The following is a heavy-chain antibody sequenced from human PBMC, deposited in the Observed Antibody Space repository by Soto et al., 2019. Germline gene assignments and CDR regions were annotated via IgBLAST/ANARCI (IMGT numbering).Heavy chain of an antibody. V-gene: IGHV4-59*08. CDR1: GGSISSYY. CDR2: IYYSGNT. CDR3: ARYGGHCSGGRCYGHYYYYLDV. Sequence: SETLSLTCAVSGGSISSYYWSWIRQPPGKGQEWIGYIYYSGNTNYNPSLKSRVTISVDTSKNQFSLKLTSVTAADTALYYCARYGGHCSGGRCYGHYYYYLDVWGKGTTVTVSS. J-gene: IGHJ6*03. D-gene: IGHD2-15*01.